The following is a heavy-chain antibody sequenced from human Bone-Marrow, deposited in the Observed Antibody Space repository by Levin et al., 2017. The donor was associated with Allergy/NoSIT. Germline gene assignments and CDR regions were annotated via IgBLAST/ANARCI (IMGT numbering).Heavy chain of an antibody. CDR3: AKGGSIGGRPLEY. Sequence: SLKISCAASGFTFDDYAMHWVRQAPGKGLEWVSVVSWDSDRIGYADSVKGRFTISRDNAKNSLFLQMNSLRPEDTALYYCAKGGSIGGRPLEYWGQGTLVTVSS. CDR2: VSWDSDRI. D-gene: IGHD6-6*01. J-gene: IGHJ4*02. V-gene: IGHV3-9*01. CDR1: GFTFDDYA.